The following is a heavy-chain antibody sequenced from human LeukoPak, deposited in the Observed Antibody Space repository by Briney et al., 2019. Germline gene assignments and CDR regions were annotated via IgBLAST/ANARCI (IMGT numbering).Heavy chain of an antibody. D-gene: IGHD3-9*01. J-gene: IGHJ5*02. CDR3: ARGLLRYYFPSNSFDP. CDR2: INHSGST. Sequence: SETLSLTCAVYGGSFSGYYWSWIRQPPGKGLEWIGEINHSGSTNYNPSLKSRVTISVDTSKNQFSLKLSSVTAADTAVYYCARGLLRYYFPSNSFDPWGQGTLVTVSS. CDR1: GGSFSGYY. V-gene: IGHV4-34*01.